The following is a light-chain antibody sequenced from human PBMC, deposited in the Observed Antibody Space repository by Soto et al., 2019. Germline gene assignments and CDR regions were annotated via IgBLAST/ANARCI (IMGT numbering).Light chain of an antibody. CDR2: DVS. CDR1: SSEIGGYNY. CDR3: SSYTSTSTLYV. V-gene: IGLV2-14*03. Sequence: QSVLTQPASASGSPGQSITISCTGTSSEIGGYNYVSWYQQLPGKVPKLIIYDVSNRPSGVSDRFSGSKSGNAASLTISGLQAEDEADYYCSSYTSTSTLYVFGTGTKVTVL. J-gene: IGLJ1*01.